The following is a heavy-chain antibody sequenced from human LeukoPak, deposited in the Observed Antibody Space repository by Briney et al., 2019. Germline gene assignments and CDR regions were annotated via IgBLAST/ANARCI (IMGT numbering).Heavy chain of an antibody. Sequence: SETLSLTCSVSGESISSGCHYWGWLRQTPRKGLEWIGIVYYSGNTFHNPSLKSRVTTSVDTSKNQVSLRVNFVTAADTAVYYCARHLSGTTTAHYFDYWGQGILVTVSS. CDR1: GESISSGCHY. J-gene: IGHJ4*02. CDR3: ARHLSGTTTAHYFDY. V-gene: IGHV4-39*01. CDR2: VYYSGNT. D-gene: IGHD1-1*01.